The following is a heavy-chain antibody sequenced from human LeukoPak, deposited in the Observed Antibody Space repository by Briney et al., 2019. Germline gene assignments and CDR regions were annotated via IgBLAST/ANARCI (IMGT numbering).Heavy chain of an antibody. CDR3: LRDRGGNWGIDY. Sequence: SETLSLTCAVSGGSISSYYWSWIRQPPGKGLEWIGYIYYSGSTNYNPSLKSRVTISVDTSKNQFSLKLSSVTAADTAVYYCLRDRGGNWGIDYWGQGTLVTVSS. D-gene: IGHD4-23*01. CDR2: IYYSGST. V-gene: IGHV4-59*01. CDR1: GGSISSYY. J-gene: IGHJ4*02.